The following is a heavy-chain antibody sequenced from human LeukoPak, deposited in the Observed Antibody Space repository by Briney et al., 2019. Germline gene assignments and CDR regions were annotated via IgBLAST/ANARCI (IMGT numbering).Heavy chain of an antibody. CDR2: INWNGGST. D-gene: IGHD5-18*01. CDR1: GFTFDDYG. V-gene: IGHV3-20*04. J-gene: IGHJ4*02. Sequence: GGSLRLSCAASGFTFDDYGMSWVRQAPGKGLEWVSVINWNGGSTGYADSVKGRFTISRDNAKNSLYLQMNSLRAEGTALYYCARGGGDVDTAIPPYFDYWGQGTLVTVSS. CDR3: ARGGGDVDTAIPPYFDY.